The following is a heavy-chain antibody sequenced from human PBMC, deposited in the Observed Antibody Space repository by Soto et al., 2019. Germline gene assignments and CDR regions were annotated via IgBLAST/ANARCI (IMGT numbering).Heavy chain of an antibody. D-gene: IGHD6-19*01. J-gene: IGHJ6*02. V-gene: IGHV4-61*01. CDR2: IYYSGST. CDR3: ARGIEGWYQGRYYYGMDV. CDR1: GGSVSSGSYY. Sequence: QVQLQESGPGLVKPSETLSLTCTVSGGSVSSGSYYWSWIRQPPGKGLEWIGYIYYSGSTNYNPSLKSRVTISVHPSKNQFSLKLSSVTAADTAVYYCARGIEGWYQGRYYYGMDVWGQGTTVTVSS.